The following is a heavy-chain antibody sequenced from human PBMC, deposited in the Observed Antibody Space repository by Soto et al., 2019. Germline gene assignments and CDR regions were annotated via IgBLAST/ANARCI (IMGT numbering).Heavy chain of an antibody. CDR1: GYTFTSYA. Sequence: ASVKVSCKASGYTFTSYAMHWVRQAPGQRLEWMGWINAGNGNTKYSQKFQGRATINRDTSASTAYMELSSLRSEDTAVYYCARVVRGVIITRIDYWGQGTLVTVSS. J-gene: IGHJ4*02. V-gene: IGHV1-3*01. CDR2: INAGNGNT. CDR3: ARVVRGVIITRIDY. D-gene: IGHD3-10*01.